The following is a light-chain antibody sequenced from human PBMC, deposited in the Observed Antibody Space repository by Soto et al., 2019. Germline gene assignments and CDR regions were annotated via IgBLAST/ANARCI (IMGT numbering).Light chain of an antibody. J-gene: IGLJ2*01. Sequence: QTVVTQEPSFSVPPGGTVTLTCGSTSDSVSSSHYASWYRQTPGQTPRTLIYNTDTRSPGVPDRFSGSILGGKAALTITGAQADDEGDYYCVLYMGSHIYVFGGGTKVTVL. CDR2: NTD. CDR1: SDSVSSSHY. CDR3: VLYMGSHIYV. V-gene: IGLV8-61*01.